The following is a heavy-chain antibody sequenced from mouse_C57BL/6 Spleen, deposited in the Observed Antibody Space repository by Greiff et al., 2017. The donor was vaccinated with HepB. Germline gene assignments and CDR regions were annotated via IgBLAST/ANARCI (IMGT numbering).Heavy chain of an antibody. V-gene: IGHV5-4*03. D-gene: IGHD1-1*01. CDR2: ISDGGSYT. CDR1: GFTFSSYA. Sequence: EVKLMESGGGLVKPGGSLKLSCAASGFTFSSYAMSWVRQTPEKRLEWVATISDGGSYTYYPDNVKGRFTISRDNAKNNLYLQMSHLKSEDTAMYYCARVPVLRNFDYWGQGTTLTVSS. J-gene: IGHJ2*01. CDR3: ARVPVLRNFDY.